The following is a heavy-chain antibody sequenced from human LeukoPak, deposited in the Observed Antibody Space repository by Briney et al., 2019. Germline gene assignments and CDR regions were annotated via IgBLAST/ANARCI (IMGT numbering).Heavy chain of an antibody. V-gene: IGHV4-34*01. Sequence: GSLRLSCAASGFTFSSYAMSWVRQPPGKGLEWIGEINHGGGTKYNPSLKSRATISVDTSKKQFSLNLSSVTAADTAVYYCARGEDGTGDYRPTYFDSWGQGMLVTVSS. J-gene: IGHJ4*02. CDR1: GFTFSSYA. CDR2: INHGGGT. CDR3: ARGEDGTGDYRPTYFDS. D-gene: IGHD4-17*01.